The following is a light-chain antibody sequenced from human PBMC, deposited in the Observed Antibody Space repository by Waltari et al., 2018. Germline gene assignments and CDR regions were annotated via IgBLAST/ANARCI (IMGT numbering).Light chain of an antibody. Sequence: AIQMTQSPSSLSASVGDRVTITCRASQGIRNDLGWYQQKPRKAPKLLVSAASTLQSGVPSRFIGSGSGTEFTLTISSLQPEDFATYYCLQDYIYPWTFGQGTKVEIQ. V-gene: IGKV1-6*01. J-gene: IGKJ1*01. CDR1: QGIRND. CDR2: AAS. CDR3: LQDYIYPWT.